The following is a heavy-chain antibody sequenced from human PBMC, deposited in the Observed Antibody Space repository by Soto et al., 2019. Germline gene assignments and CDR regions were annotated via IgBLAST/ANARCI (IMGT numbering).Heavy chain of an antibody. Sequence: PGGSLRLSCAASGFTFSSYAMSWVRQAPGKGLEWVSAISGSGGSTYYADSVKGRFTISRDNSKNTLYLQMNSLRAEDTAVYYCAKSLAAAGYYGMDVWGQGTTVTVSS. J-gene: IGHJ6*02. V-gene: IGHV3-23*01. CDR2: ISGSGGST. CDR3: AKSLAAAGYYGMDV. D-gene: IGHD6-13*01. CDR1: GFTFSSYA.